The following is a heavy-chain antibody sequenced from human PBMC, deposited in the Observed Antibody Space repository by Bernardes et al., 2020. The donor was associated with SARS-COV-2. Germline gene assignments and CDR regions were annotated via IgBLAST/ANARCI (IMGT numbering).Heavy chain of an antibody. D-gene: IGHD5-12*01. CDR3: ANDWGDGYNFGPFDY. CDR2: ISRDGRKT. CDR1: GFSFSTYA. J-gene: IGHJ4*02. V-gene: IGHV3-30*18. Sequence: ACSLRLSCGGSGFSFSTYAMHWVRQAPGKGLEWVAIISRDGRKTFYADSVKGRFTVSRDNSRNTLYLQMNSLRAEDTAVYFCANDWGDGYNFGPFDYWGQGTLVTVSS.